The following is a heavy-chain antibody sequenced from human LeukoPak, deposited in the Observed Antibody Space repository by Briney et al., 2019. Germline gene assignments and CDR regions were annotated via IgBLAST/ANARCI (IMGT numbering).Heavy chain of an antibody. Sequence: GASVKVSCKASGGTFSSYTISWVRQAPGQGLEWMGRIIPILGIANYAQKFQGRVTITADKSTSTAYMELSSLRSEDTAVYYCAINGRRITIFGVVILDSWGQGTLVTVSS. J-gene: IGHJ5*01. CDR3: AINGRRITIFGVVILDS. V-gene: IGHV1-69*02. D-gene: IGHD3-3*01. CDR2: IIPILGIA. CDR1: GGTFSSYT.